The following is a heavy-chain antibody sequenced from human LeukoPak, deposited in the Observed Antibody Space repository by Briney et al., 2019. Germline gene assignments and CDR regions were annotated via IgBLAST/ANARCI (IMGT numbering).Heavy chain of an antibody. D-gene: IGHD2-2*01. CDR3: ARLRSGYCSSTSCYRCYYMDV. CDR1: GGSFSGYY. Sequence: PSETLSLTCAVYGGSFSGYYWSWIRQPPGKGLEWIGEINHRGSTNYNPSLKSRVTISVDTSKNQFSLKLSSVTAADTAVYYCARLRSGYCSSTSCYRCYYMDVWGKGTTVTVSS. J-gene: IGHJ6*03. CDR2: INHRGST. V-gene: IGHV4-34*01.